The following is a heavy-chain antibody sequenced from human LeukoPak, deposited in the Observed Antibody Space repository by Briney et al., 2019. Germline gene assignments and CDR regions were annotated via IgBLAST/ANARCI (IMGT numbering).Heavy chain of an antibody. Sequence: PSETLSLTCTVSGGSISSYYWRWLRQPPGKGLEWIGYIYYSGSTNYNPSLKSRVTITVDTSKNQFSLKLSSVTAADTAVYYCVRSSWSPLVDVWGKGTTVTVSS. V-gene: IGHV4-59*08. CDR3: VRSSWSPLVDV. CDR1: GGSISSYY. CDR2: IYYSGST. D-gene: IGHD2-8*01. J-gene: IGHJ6*04.